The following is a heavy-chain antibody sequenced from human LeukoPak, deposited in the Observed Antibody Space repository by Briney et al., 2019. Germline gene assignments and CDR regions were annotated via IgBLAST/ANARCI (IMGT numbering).Heavy chain of an antibody. CDR1: GFTFSSYA. Sequence: PGGSLRLSCAASGFTFSSYAMSWVRQAPGKGLEWVSYISSSSSTIYYADSVKGRFTISRDNSKNSLYLQLNSLRDEDTAVYYCAREVVPAAIYGNWFDPWGQGTLVTVSS. D-gene: IGHD2-2*02. CDR3: AREVVPAAIYGNWFDP. CDR2: ISSSSSTI. V-gene: IGHV3-48*02. J-gene: IGHJ5*02.